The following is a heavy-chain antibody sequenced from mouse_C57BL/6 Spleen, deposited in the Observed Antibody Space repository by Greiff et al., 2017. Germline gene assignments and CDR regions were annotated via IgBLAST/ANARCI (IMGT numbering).Heavy chain of an antibody. CDR3: ARQKFDY. V-gene: IGHV1-26*01. CDR2: INPNNGGT. J-gene: IGHJ2*01. CDR1: GYTFTDYY. Sequence: EVQLQQSGPELVKPGASVKISCKASGYTFTDYYMNWVQQSHGKSLEWIGDINPNNGGTSYNQKFKGKATLTVDKSSSTAYMELRSLTSEDSAVYYCARQKFDYWGQGTTLTVSS.